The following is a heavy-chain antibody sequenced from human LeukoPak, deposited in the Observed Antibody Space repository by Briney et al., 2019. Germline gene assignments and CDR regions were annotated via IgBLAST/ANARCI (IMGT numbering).Heavy chain of an antibody. V-gene: IGHV4-38-2*02. J-gene: IGHJ4*02. CDR1: GYSISSGYD. Sequence: SETLSLTCTVSGYSISSGYDWGWIGQSPGKGLEWIGNVWHSGSTYYNPSLKSRITISVDTSKNQFSLSLSSVTVANTAVYYCARAGTNLGDYNFWGQGTLVTASS. D-gene: IGHD4-17*01. CDR3: ARAGTNLGDYNF. CDR2: VWHSGST.